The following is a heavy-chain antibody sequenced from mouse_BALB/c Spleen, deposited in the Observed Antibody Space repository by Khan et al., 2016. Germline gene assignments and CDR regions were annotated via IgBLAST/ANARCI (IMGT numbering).Heavy chain of an antibody. J-gene: IGHJ2*01. D-gene: IGHD2-1*01. Sequence: QVQLKQSGAELVRPGTSVKVSCKASGYAFTNYLIEWVKQRPGQGLEWIGVINPGSGGTTYNEKFKGKATLTADKSSSTAYMQLSSLTSDDSAVYFCARKGFYGNYVYYFDYWGQGTTLTFSS. CDR3: ARKGFYGNYVYYFDY. V-gene: IGHV1-54*01. CDR2: INPGSGGT. CDR1: GYAFTNYL.